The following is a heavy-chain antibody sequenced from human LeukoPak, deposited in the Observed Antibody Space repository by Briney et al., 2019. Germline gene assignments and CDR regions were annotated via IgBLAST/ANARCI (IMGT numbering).Heavy chain of an antibody. J-gene: IGHJ4*02. V-gene: IGHV3-74*01. CDR3: VRGAPFDY. CDR1: GFTFSAYW. CDR2: LNNDASST. Sequence: GGSLRLSCAASGFTFSAYWMHWVRQVPGKGLVWVARLNNDASSTAYADSEKGRFTISRDNAKNTLYLQMNSLRAEDTAVYYCVRGAPFDYWGQGTLVTVSS.